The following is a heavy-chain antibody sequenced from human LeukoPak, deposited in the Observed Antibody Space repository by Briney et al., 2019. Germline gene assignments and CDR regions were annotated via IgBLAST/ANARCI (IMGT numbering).Heavy chain of an antibody. J-gene: IGHJ4*02. CDR2: ISTSGESA. CDR3: AKDRGSGYHYFDY. CDR1: GFTFSSYG. D-gene: IGHD3-22*01. V-gene: IGHV3-23*01. Sequence: GGSLRLSCAASGFTFSSYGMHWVRQAPGRGLEWVSVISTSGESAYYADSVKGRFTISRDNSKNTLYLQMNSLRAEDTAVYYCAKDRGSGYHYFDYWGQGTLVTVSS.